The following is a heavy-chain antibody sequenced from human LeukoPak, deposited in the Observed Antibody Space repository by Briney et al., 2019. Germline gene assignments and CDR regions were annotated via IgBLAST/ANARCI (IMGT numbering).Heavy chain of an antibody. CDR2: INHRGDT. Sequence: SETLSLTCAVYGGSFSAYYWSWIRQSPGKGLEWIAEINHRGDTNYNPSVKSRVSISVDTSKNQFSLKVTSLTATDTAVYYCARGPTISETGYFDYWGQGTLVTVSS. CDR1: GGSFSAYY. J-gene: IGHJ4*03. V-gene: IGHV4-34*01. D-gene: IGHD1-1*01. CDR3: ARGPTISETGYFDY.